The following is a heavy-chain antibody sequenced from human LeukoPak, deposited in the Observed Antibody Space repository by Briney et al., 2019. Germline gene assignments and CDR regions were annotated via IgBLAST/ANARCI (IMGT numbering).Heavy chain of an antibody. CDR3: ASGYYDAEYFQH. CDR2: IYHSGST. CDR1: GGSISGYH. V-gene: IGHV4-30-2*01. D-gene: IGHD3-22*01. J-gene: IGHJ1*01. Sequence: SETLSLTCTVSGGSISGYHWSWIRQPPGMGLEWIGYIYHSGSTYYNPSLKSRVTISVDRSKNQFSLKLSSVTAADTAVYYCASGYYDAEYFQHWGQGTLVTVSS.